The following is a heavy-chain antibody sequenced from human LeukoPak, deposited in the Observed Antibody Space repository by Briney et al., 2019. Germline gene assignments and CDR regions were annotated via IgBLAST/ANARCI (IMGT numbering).Heavy chain of an antibody. J-gene: IGHJ4*02. V-gene: IGHV1-2*02. Sequence: ASVKVSCKASGYTFTGYYMHWVRQAPGQGLEWMGWINPNSGGTNYAQKFQGRVTMTRDTSISTAYMELSRLRSDDTAVYYCATIKRGNIYGYFDFWGQGILVTVSS. D-gene: IGHD5-18*01. CDR3: ATIKRGNIYGYFDF. CDR2: INPNSGGT. CDR1: GYTFTGYY.